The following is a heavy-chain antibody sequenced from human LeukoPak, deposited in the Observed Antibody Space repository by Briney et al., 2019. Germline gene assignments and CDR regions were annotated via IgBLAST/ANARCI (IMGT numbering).Heavy chain of an antibody. J-gene: IGHJ6*03. CDR3: ARLTGGFLYYYYYMDV. D-gene: IGHD2-8*02. Sequence: GASVRVSCKASVYSFTGYYMHWVRPAPGQGLGWMGWINPNSGGTNYAQKFQGRVTMTRDTSISTAYMELSRLRSDDTAVYYCARLTGGFLYYYYYMDVWGKGTTVTVSS. CDR2: INPNSGGT. CDR1: VYSFTGYY. V-gene: IGHV1-2*02.